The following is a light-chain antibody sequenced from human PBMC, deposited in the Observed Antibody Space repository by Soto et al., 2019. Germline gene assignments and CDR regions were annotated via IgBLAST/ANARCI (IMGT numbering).Light chain of an antibody. CDR3: MQALQTPWT. Sequence: DIVMTQSPLSLPVTPGESASISCRSSQSLLHSNGYTYLDWYLQRPGQSPHLLIYLGSNRASGVPDRFSGSGSGTDFTLKISRVEAEDVGVYYCMQALQTPWTFGQGTKVEIK. CDR1: QSLLHSNGYTY. V-gene: IGKV2-28*01. J-gene: IGKJ1*01. CDR2: LGS.